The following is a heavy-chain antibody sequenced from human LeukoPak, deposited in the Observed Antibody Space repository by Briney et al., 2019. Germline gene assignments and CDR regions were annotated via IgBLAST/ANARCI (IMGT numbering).Heavy chain of an antibody. V-gene: IGHV1-2*02. J-gene: IGHJ4*02. Sequence: ASVKVSCKASGYTFNAFFIHWVRQAPGQGLEWLGWINPHSGDTTYAQNFQGRVTMTRDTSISTIYMEVTSLISDDTAIYYCARAYANYGAYWGQGTLVTVSS. CDR1: GYTFNAFF. CDR3: ARAYANYGAY. D-gene: IGHD4/OR15-4a*01. CDR2: INPHSGDT.